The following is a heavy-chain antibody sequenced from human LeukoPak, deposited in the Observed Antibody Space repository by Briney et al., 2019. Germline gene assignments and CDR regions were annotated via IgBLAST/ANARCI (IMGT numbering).Heavy chain of an antibody. CDR1: GFTFSSYS. J-gene: IGHJ4*02. CDR3: ARGHPPGY. V-gene: IGHV4-34*01. CDR2: IDHSGST. Sequence: GSLRLSCAASGFTFSSYSMNWVRQAPGKGLEWIGTIDHSGSTNYNSSLKSRVTISVDTSKNQFSLKLISVTAADSAVYYCARGHPPGYWGQGTLVTVSS.